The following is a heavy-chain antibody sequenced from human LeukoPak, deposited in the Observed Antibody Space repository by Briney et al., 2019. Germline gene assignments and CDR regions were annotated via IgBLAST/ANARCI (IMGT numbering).Heavy chain of an antibody. J-gene: IGHJ4*02. Sequence: PGGSLRLSCAASGFTFSDYYMSWIRQAPGKGLEWVSYISSSGSTIYYADSVEGRFTISRDNAKNSLYLQMNSLRAEDTAVYYCARGRWYSAHYFDYWGQGTLVTVSS. D-gene: IGHD6-13*01. CDR1: GFTFSDYY. V-gene: IGHV3-11*04. CDR2: ISSSGSTI. CDR3: ARGRWYSAHYFDY.